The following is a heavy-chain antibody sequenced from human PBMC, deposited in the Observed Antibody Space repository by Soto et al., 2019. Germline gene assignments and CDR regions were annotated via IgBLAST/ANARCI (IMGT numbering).Heavy chain of an antibody. CDR3: ARGQPGLFSFDS. Sequence: QLQLQESGSGLVKPSQTLSLTCGVSGGSVSSDFSSSIWILQTSGKGLEWIGYIYHSGSSYFNPSLVSRGSISIDTSNIQFSLNLTSVTAADTAVYYCARGQPGLFSFDSWGQGILVTVSS. CDR2: IYHSGSS. V-gene: IGHV4-30-2*01. D-gene: IGHD3-9*01. J-gene: IGHJ4*02. CDR1: GGSVSSDFSS.